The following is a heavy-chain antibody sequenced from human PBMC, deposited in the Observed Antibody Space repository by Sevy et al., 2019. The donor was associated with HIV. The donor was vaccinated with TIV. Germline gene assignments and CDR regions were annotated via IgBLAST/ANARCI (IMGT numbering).Heavy chain of an antibody. J-gene: IGHJ4*02. D-gene: IGHD2-21*02. Sequence: GGSLRLSCSASGFTFSSYALLWVRQAPGKGLEWVSLISYDGRNKYYSDSVKDRFAISRDESKTTLFLQMESLRTEDTAIYYCARVGVSYCTDDCYHRFDYWGRGTLVTVSS. V-gene: IGHV3-30*09. CDR3: ARVGVSYCTDDCYHRFDY. CDR2: ISYDGRNK. CDR1: GFTFSSYA.